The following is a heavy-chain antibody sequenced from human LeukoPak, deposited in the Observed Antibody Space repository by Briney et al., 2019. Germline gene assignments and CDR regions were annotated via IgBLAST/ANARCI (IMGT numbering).Heavy chain of an antibody. J-gene: IGHJ4*02. CDR3: ARGADSSGYYY. D-gene: IGHD3-22*01. CDR2: IYYSGST. V-gene: IGHV4-39*07. Sequence: EPSETLSLTCTVSGGSISSSSYYWGWIRQPPGKELEWIGSIYYSGSTYYNPSLKSRVSISVDMSKNQFSLKLRFVTAADTAVYYCARGADSSGYYYWGQGTLVTVSS. CDR1: GGSISSSSYY.